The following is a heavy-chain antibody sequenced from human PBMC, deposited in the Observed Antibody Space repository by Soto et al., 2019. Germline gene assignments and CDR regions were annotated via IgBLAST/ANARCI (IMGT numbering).Heavy chain of an antibody. CDR1: GYYFPSYW. D-gene: IGHD4-17*01. CDR2: FYPGDSDT. CDR3: AGQGNGAEGFDY. V-gene: IGHV5-51*01. J-gene: IGHJ4*02. Sequence: PGASLKISCKGSGYYFPSYWIGWVRQMPGKGLEWMGTFYPGDSDTRYSPSFQGQVTISADRSISTAYLQWSSLKPSDTAMYYCAGQGNGAEGFDYWGQGTLVTVSS.